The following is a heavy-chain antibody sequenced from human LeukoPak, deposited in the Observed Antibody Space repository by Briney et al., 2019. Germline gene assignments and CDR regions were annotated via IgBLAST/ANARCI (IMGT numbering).Heavy chain of an antibody. J-gene: IGHJ5*02. CDR2: INHSGGST. CDR3: AKSTVYGKLFDP. Sequence: AESLTLSCAASGFSFSSYSMSWVRQAPGKGLEWVSAINHSGGSTYYADSMKGRFTISKDNSNNALYLQMNSLRAEDTAVYYCAKSTVYGKLFDPWGQGTLVTVSS. CDR1: GFSFSSYS. D-gene: IGHD4-17*01. V-gene: IGHV3-23*01.